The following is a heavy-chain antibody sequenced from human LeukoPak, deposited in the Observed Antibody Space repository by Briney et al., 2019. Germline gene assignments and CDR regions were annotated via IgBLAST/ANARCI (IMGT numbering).Heavy chain of an antibody. CDR1: GGSITSGGYA. D-gene: IGHD3-10*01. Sequence: SSETLSLTCAVSGGSITSGGYACSWIRQPPGKGLEWLGYIYHSGSTYYNPSLKSRVTISVDRSKNQSSLKLSSGTAADRAVYYGAASYGSGSYFFDYWGQGTLFTVSS. V-gene: IGHV4-30-2*01. CDR2: IYHSGST. J-gene: IGHJ4*02. CDR3: AASYGSGSYFFDY.